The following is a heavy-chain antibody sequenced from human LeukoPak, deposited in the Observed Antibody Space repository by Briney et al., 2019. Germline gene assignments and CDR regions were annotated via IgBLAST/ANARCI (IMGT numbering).Heavy chain of an antibody. CDR3: AKGSRKTTVTDFDC. J-gene: IGHJ4*02. V-gene: IGHV3-23*01. CDR2: ISGSAGST. CDR1: GFTFSSYA. D-gene: IGHD4-17*01. Sequence: GGSLRLSCAASGFTFSSYAMSWVRQAPGKGLEWVSAISGSAGSTYYADSVKGRFTISRDNSKNTLYLQMNSLRAEDTAVYYCAKGSRKTTVTDFDCWGQGTLVTASS.